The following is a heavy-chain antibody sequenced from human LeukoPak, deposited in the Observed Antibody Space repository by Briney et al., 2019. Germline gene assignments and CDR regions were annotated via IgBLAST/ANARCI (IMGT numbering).Heavy chain of an antibody. Sequence: SETLSLTCTVSGGSISSSSYYWGWIRQPPGKGLEWIGSIYYSGSTYYNPSLKSRVTISVDTSKNQLSLKLSSVTAADTAVYYCARQSSYGGVLVTRFPFDYWGQGTLVTVSS. CDR2: IYYSGST. J-gene: IGHJ4*02. D-gene: IGHD2-21*02. V-gene: IGHV4-39*01. CDR3: ARQSSYGGVLVTRFPFDY. CDR1: GGSISSSSYY.